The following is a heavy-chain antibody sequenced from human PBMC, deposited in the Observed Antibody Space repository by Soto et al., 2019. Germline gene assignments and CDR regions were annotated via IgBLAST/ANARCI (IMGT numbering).Heavy chain of an antibody. Sequence: SETLSLTCTVSGGSISSGGYYWSWIRQHPGKGLEWIGYIYYSGSTYYNPSLKSRITISADTSKNQVSLTLTSVTAAVTAVYYCARQGSYRGQGALVTGSS. J-gene: IGHJ4*02. CDR3: ARQGSY. V-gene: IGHV4-31*03. CDR1: GGSISSGGYY. CDR2: IYYSGST.